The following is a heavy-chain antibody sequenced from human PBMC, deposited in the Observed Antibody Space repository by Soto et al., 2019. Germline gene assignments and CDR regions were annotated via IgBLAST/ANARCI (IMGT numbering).Heavy chain of an antibody. Sequence: EVQLVETGGGLTQPGGSLRLSCSASGFVVTDNYMTWVRQAPGKGLEWVSVIYNTVTTYYADSVKGRFTISWDISKNALDLQMNKLTIDDSAVYFCASETHGYSNGWSIWGHGTMVTVSS. J-gene: IGHJ3*02. CDR3: ASETHGYSNGWSI. D-gene: IGHD6-19*01. V-gene: IGHV3-53*02. CDR2: IYNTVTT. CDR1: GFVVTDNY.